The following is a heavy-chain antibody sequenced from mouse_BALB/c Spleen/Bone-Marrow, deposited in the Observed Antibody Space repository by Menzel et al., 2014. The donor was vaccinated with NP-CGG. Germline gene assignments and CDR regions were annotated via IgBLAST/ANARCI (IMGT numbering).Heavy chain of an antibody. J-gene: IGHJ3*01. CDR1: GFNIKDTY. CDR2: IDPANGNT. Sequence: EVKLVESGAELVKPGASVKLSCTASGFNIKDTYMHWVKQRPEQGLEWIGRIDPANGNTKYDPEFQGKATITADTSSNTAYLQLSSLTSEDTAVYYCAAYYYGSSYGLAYWGQGTLVTVSA. D-gene: IGHD1-1*01. V-gene: IGHV14-3*02. CDR3: AAYYYGSSYGLAY.